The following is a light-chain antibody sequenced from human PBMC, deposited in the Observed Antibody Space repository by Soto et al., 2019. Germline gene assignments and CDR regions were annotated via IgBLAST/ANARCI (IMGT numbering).Light chain of an antibody. CDR3: SSYTSSSNVV. CDR1: SSDVGGYNY. CDR2: EVS. J-gene: IGLJ2*01. Sequence: QSALTQPASVSGSPGQSITISCTGSSSDVGGYNYVSWYQQHPGQAPKLMIYEVSNRPSGVSNRFSGSKSGNTASLTISGLQAEDEADYYCSSYTSSSNVVFGGGTKLNVL. V-gene: IGLV2-14*01.